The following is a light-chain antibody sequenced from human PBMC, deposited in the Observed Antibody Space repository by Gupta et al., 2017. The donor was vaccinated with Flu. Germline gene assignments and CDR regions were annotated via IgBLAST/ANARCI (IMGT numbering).Light chain of an antibody. J-gene: IGKJ2*01. CDR2: AAS. V-gene: IGKV1-9*01. Sequence: GDRVPITCRASHGISSFLAWYQQKPGKAPKLLIYAASTLQSGVPSRFSGSGSGTEFTLTISSLQPEDFATYYCQQLKSYPYTFGQGTKLEIK. CDR3: QQLKSYPYT. CDR1: HGISSF.